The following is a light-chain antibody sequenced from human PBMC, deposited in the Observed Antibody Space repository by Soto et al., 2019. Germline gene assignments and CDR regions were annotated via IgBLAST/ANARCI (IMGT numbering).Light chain of an antibody. V-gene: IGKV3-15*01. J-gene: IGKJ4*01. Sequence: TVLTQSPGTLSLSPGERATLSCRASQNVSSNLLVCYQQKPGQAPRLLIYGASTRATGIPARFSGSGSGTEFTLTISSLQSEDFAVYYCQQYNNWPLTFGGGTKVDI. CDR1: QNVSSN. CDR2: GAS. CDR3: QQYNNWPLT.